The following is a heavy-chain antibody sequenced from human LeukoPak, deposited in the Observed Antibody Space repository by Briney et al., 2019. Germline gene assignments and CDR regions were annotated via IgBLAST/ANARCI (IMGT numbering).Heavy chain of an antibody. J-gene: IGHJ4*02. CDR1: GFTFNNYE. CDR3: ARDPDGDYDY. CDR2: ISSGGRTI. V-gene: IGHV3-48*03. D-gene: IGHD4-17*01. Sequence: GGSLRLSCAASGFTFNNYEMNWVRQAPGKGLEWVSSISSGGRTIYYADSVKGRFTISRDNAKNSLYLQMNSLRAEDTAVYYCARDPDGDYDYWGQGTLVTVSS.